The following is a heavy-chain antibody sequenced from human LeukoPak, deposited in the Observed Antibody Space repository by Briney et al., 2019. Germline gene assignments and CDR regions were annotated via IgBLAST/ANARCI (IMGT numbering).Heavy chain of an antibody. J-gene: IGHJ4*02. CDR3: ATMVRGAPFDY. V-gene: IGHV4-31*03. D-gene: IGHD3-10*01. CDR2: IYYTGST. Sequence: SQTLSLTCSVSGASISSGGFYWSWFRQHPIKGLEWIGYIYYTGSTYYNPSLKSRVTLSVDTSKSQFSLKLSSVTAADTAVYYCATMVRGAPFDYWGQGTLVTVSS. CDR1: GASISSGGFY.